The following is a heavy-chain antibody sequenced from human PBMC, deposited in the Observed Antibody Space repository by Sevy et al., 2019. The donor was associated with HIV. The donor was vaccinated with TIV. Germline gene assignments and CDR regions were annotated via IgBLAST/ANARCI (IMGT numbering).Heavy chain of an antibody. CDR3: ARDLPPSATTVAHFDY. J-gene: IGHJ4*02. Sequence: GGSLRLSCTASGFMFSSYEMNWVRQAPGKGLEWISYISYSGSSTYYSDSVKGRFTIPRDTAKNSLYLQMNSLRAEDTAVYYCARDLPPSATTVAHFDYWGQGTLVTVSS. V-gene: IGHV3-48*03. CDR2: ISYSGSST. D-gene: IGHD4-17*01. CDR1: GFMFSSYE.